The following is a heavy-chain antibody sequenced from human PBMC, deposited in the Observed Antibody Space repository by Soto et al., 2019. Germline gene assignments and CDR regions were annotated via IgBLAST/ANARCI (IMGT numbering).Heavy chain of an antibody. CDR1: GYSFTSYW. CDR2: IDPSDSYT. CDR3: ARHTQVGATNNWFDP. J-gene: IGHJ5*02. D-gene: IGHD1-26*01. Sequence: LKISCKGSGYSFTSYWISWVRQMPGKGLEWMGRIDPSDSYTNYSPSFQGHVTISADKSISTAYLQWSSLKASDAAMYYCARHTQVGATNNWFDPWGQGTLVTVSS. V-gene: IGHV5-10-1*01.